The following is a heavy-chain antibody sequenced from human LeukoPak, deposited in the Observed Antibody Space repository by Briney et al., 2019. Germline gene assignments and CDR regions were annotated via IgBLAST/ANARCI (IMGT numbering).Heavy chain of an antibody. J-gene: IGHJ4*02. CDR2: IYSSGST. V-gene: IGHV4-4*07. CDR1: GDSISSFY. D-gene: IGHD1-26*01. Sequence: PSETLSLTCTVSGDSISSFYWSWIRQPAGKGLEWIGRIYSSGSTNYNPSLESRVTMSVDTSKNQLSLKLSSVTAADTAVYYCAKDIGIVGALLPGLFDYWGQGTLVTVSS. CDR3: AKDIGIVGALLPGLFDY.